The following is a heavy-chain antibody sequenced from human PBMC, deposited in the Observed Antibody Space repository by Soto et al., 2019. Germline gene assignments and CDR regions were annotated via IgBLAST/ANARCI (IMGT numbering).Heavy chain of an antibody. Sequence: PSETLSLTCAVYGGSFSGYYWSWIRQPPGKGLEWIGEINHSGSTNYSPSLKSRVTISVDTSKNQFSLKLSSVTAADTAVYYCASKIVATSDAQFDYWGKGTTVTVSS. CDR1: GGSFSGYY. V-gene: IGHV4-34*01. D-gene: IGHD5-12*01. CDR2: INHSGST. J-gene: IGHJ6*04. CDR3: ASKIVATSDAQFDY.